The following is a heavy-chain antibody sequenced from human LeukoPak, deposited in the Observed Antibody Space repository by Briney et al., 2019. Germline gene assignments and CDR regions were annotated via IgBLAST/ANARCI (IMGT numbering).Heavy chain of an antibody. CDR2: LNSSASST. CDR3: AKATYSSDWNLYFDY. CDR1: AFTFSSYA. D-gene: IGHD6-19*01. V-gene: IGHV3-23*01. J-gene: IGHJ4*02. Sequence: GGSLRLYCAASAFTFSSYALSWVRQGQGNGLEWVSTLNSSASSTYYTDSVKGRFTISRDNTTNKLFLQMNSLRAEDTALYYCAKATYSSDWNLYFDYWGQGTLVTVSS.